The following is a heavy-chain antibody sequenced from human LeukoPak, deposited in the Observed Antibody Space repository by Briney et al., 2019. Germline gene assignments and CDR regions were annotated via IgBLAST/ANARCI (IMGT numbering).Heavy chain of an antibody. Sequence: GGSLRLSCAASGITFSSYGMHWVRQAPGKGLEWVAVISYDGSNKYYADSVKGRFTISRDNSKNTLYLQMNSLRAEDTAVYYCAKDRYFHYGSGSYDYWGQGTLVIVSS. V-gene: IGHV3-30*18. D-gene: IGHD3-10*01. CDR2: ISYDGSNK. CDR1: GITFSSYG. CDR3: AKDRYFHYGSGSYDY. J-gene: IGHJ4*02.